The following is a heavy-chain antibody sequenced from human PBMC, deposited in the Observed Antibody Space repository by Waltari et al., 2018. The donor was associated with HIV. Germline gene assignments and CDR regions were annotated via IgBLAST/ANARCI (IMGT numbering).Heavy chain of an antibody. V-gene: IGHV3-15*01. D-gene: IGHD6-25*01. CDR2: IKSKRDGGAT. CDR1: KVNFDNVW. CDR3: TTGGYPTEAFDI. Sequence: EVQVVESGGGLVKPGGSPSVYCASFKVNFDNVWMTWVRQAPGKGLQWVGRIKSKRDGGATDYAASVKGRFVISRDDSQNTLYLQMNSLKIEDTAMYYCTTGGYPTEAFDIWGQGTMVTVSS. J-gene: IGHJ3*02.